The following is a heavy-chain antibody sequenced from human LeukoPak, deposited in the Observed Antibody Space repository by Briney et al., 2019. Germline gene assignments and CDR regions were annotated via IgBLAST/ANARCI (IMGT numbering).Heavy chain of an antibody. J-gene: IGHJ4*02. CDR2: INNSGST. V-gene: IGHV4-34*01. Sequence: SETLSLTCAVYGASFSDSYWSWIRQSPEKGLEWIGEINNSGSTSYNPSLNSRVIMSVDRSINQFSLRLTSVTAADTAVYYCARDRYVPRLRNWGQGTLVTVSS. D-gene: IGHD3-10*02. CDR3: ARDRYVPRLRN. CDR1: GASFSDSY.